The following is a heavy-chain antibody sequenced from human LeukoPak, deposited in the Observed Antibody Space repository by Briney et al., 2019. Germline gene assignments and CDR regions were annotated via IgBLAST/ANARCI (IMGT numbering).Heavy chain of an antibody. J-gene: IGHJ3*02. CDR3: ARQRSITIFGVVRDAFDI. V-gene: IGHV1-2*02. Sequence: EASVKVSCXASGYTFTGYYMHWVRQAPGQGLEWMGWINPNSGGTNYAQKFQGRVTMTRDTSISTAYMELSRLRSDDTAVYYCARQRSITIFGVVRDAFDIWGQGTMVTVSS. CDR1: GYTFTGYY. CDR2: INPNSGGT. D-gene: IGHD3-3*01.